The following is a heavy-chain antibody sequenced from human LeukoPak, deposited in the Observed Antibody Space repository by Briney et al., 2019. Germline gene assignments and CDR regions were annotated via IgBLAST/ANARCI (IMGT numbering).Heavy chain of an antibody. CDR2: ITDSGSST. V-gene: IGHV3-23*05. Sequence: PGGSLRLSCAASGFTFSNYAMSWVRQAPGKGLEWVSFITDSGSSTYYADSVKGRFAISRDSSKNTLFLQMNSLRAEDTAVYYCAKARGSGYYSSFDLWGRGTLVTVSS. D-gene: IGHD6-19*01. CDR3: AKARGSGYYSSFDL. CDR1: GFTFSNYA. J-gene: IGHJ2*01.